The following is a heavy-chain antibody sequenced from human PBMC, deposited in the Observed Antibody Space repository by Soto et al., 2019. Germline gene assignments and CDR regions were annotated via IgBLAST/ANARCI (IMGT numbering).Heavy chain of an antibody. CDR2: IFHGGST. V-gene: IGHV4-30-2*01. CDR3: ARGRVVVPAAVMFNCLDP. Sequence: TLSLSCAFSGSPITWGDYSWNWIRQPPGKGLEWIGYIFHGGSTYYNPSLRSRVTISVDRSRTQFSLKMSSVTAADTAVYYCARGRVVVPAAVMFNCLDPWGQGALVTVSS. D-gene: IGHD2-2*01. CDR1: GSPITWGDYS. J-gene: IGHJ5*02.